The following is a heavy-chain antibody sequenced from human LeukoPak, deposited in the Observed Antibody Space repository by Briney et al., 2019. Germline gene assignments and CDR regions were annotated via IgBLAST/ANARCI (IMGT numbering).Heavy chain of an antibody. J-gene: IGHJ6*03. V-gene: IGHV3-48*04. CDR1: GFTFSNYN. CDR2: ISSSSSTI. CDR3: ARDQGEWGYTYGRRGGYYYYYYMDV. D-gene: IGHD5-18*01. Sequence: GRSLRLSCAASGFTFSNYNMNWVRQAPGKGLEWVSYISSSSSTIYYADSVKGRFTISRDNAKNSLYLQMNSLRAEDTAVYYCARDQGEWGYTYGRRGGYYYYYYMDVWGKGTTVTISS.